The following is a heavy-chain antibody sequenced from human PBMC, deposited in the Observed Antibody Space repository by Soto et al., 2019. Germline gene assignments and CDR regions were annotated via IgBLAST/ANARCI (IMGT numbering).Heavy chain of an antibody. CDR3: ALTRWTLEGNCKDV. CDR2: IDLSDSYT. V-gene: IGHV5-10-1*01. CDR1: VYSFTCCW. Sequence: PGESLKISGTACVYSFTCCWISWVRQMRGKGLEWRGRIDLSDSYTTYSPSLQGDFSISADTSISIACLQWSSLKASDTPMYHCALTRWTLEGNCKDVCGQLTTVAVSS. J-gene: IGHJ6*02. D-gene: IGHD1-1*01.